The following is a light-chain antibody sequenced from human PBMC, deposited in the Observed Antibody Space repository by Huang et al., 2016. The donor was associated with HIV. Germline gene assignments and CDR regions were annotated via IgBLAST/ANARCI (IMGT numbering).Light chain of an antibody. CDR2: ATS. CDR1: QSLSGN. J-gene: IGKJ2*01. V-gene: IGKV3D-15*01. CDR3: QHYNDWPRT. Sequence: EIVMTQSPATLSVSPGETVALSCRASQSLSGNLALYQHKPGQTPRLLIYATSIRAAGVPGRFSGSGSGSEFTLTISSLLSEDSAVYYCQHYNDWPRTFGQGTKLEIK.